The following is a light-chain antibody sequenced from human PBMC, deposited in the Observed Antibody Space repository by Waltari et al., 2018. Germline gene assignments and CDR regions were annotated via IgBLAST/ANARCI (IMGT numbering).Light chain of an antibody. Sequence: EIVMRQSPATLSVSPGERATLSCRASQSVSSNVAWYQQKPGQAPRLLIFDASTRATGIPARFSGSGSGTEFTLTISSLQSEDFAVYYCQQYNNWTFGQGTKVEIK. CDR3: QQYNNWT. V-gene: IGKV3-15*01. J-gene: IGKJ1*01. CDR2: DAS. CDR1: QSVSSN.